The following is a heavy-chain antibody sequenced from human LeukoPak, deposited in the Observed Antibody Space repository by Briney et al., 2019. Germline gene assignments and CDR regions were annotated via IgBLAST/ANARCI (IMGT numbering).Heavy chain of an antibody. V-gene: IGHV1-69*04. CDR3: ASRASSGYYSYYYYYYGMDV. Sequence: ASVTVSCKASGGTFSSYAISWVRQAPGQGLEWMGRIIPILGIANYAQKFQGRVTITADKSTSTAYMELSSLRSEDTAVYYCASRASSGYYSYYYYYYGMDVWGQGTTVTVSS. J-gene: IGHJ6*02. D-gene: IGHD3-22*01. CDR2: IIPILGIA. CDR1: GGTFSSYA.